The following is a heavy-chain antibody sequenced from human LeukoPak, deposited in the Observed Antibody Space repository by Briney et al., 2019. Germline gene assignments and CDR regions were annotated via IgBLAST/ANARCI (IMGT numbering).Heavy chain of an antibody. Sequence: PSETRSLTGTVSGASLSNYYWNWIRQPPGKGLEWIGFIYASGSTSYNPSLKRRATISVDTSKNQFSLKLSSVTAADTAVYYCARDTAEYADYALFDFWGQGTLVTVSS. CDR2: IYASGST. J-gene: IGHJ4*02. V-gene: IGHV4-59*01. CDR1: GASLSNYY. D-gene: IGHD4-17*01. CDR3: ARDTAEYADYALFDF.